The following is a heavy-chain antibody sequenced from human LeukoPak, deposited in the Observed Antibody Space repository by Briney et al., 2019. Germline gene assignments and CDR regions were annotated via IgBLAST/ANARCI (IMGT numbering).Heavy chain of an antibody. J-gene: IGHJ1*01. CDR1: GGSLTSYY. CDR3: ARDLGYDSSGDYYAYFQL. Sequence: PSETLSLTCTVSGGSLTSYYWSWIRQPAGKGLEWIGRIYSSGRTNYSPSLKSRVTMSVDTSKNQFSLKLRSVTAADTAVYCCARDLGYDSSGDYYAYFQLWGQGTRLTVSS. V-gene: IGHV4-4*07. CDR2: IYSSGRT. D-gene: IGHD3-22*01.